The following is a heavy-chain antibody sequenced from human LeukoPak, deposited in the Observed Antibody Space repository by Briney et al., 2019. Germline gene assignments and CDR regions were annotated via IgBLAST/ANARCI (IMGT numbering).Heavy chain of an antibody. CDR1: GYTFTGYY. D-gene: IGHD3/OR15-3a*01. J-gene: IGHJ4*02. V-gene: IGHV1-2*02. Sequence: ASVKVSCKASGYTFTGYYLHWVRQAPGQGFEWMGWINPNSGVTNYAQKSQGRVTMTRDTSISTAYMELSRLRSDDTAVYYCARALRGADYLLYIDYWGQGTPVTVSS. CDR2: INPNSGVT. CDR3: ARALRGADYLLYIDY.